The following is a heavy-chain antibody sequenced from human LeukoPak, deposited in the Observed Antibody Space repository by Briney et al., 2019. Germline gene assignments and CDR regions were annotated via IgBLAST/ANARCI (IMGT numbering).Heavy chain of an antibody. V-gene: IGHV1-2*02. CDR1: GYTFTGYY. D-gene: IGHD6-19*01. J-gene: IGHJ4*02. CDR3: ARDRVGSGWPRPFYFEF. CDR2: INPNTGAT. Sequence: ASVKVSCKPSGYTFTGYYLHWVRQAPGQGLEWMGWINPNTGATIYAQKFQGRVTMSRDTSSSTAYMDLSYLRSDDTAVYFCARDRVGSGWPRPFYFEFWGQGTLVTVSS.